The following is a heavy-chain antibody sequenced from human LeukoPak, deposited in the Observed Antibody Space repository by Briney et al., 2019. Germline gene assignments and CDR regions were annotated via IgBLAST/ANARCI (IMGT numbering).Heavy chain of an antibody. CDR3: ARVSSGWYMGDY. V-gene: IGHV4-39*01. Sequence: SETLSLTCTVSGGSISSSSYYWGWIRQPPGKGLEWIGSIYYSGSTYYNPSLKSRVTISVDTSKNQFSLKLSSVTAADTAVCYCARVSSGWYMGDYWGQGTLVTVSS. CDR1: GGSISSSSYY. D-gene: IGHD6-19*01. CDR2: IYYSGST. J-gene: IGHJ4*02.